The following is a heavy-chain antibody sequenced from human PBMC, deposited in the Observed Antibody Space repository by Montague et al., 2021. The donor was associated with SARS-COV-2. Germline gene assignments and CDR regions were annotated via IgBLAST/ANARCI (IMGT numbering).Heavy chain of an antibody. V-gene: IGHV3-30*18. Sequence: SLRLSCVASGFTFSSYCIHWVRQAPGKGLEWVAVISYDASNKHYVDSVKGRFTISRDNSNNTLYLQMNSLRAEDTAVYYCAKDKGDCSSSSCFRGWTNYYCGMDVWGQGTTVTVSS. CDR2: ISYDASNK. D-gene: IGHD2-2*01. CDR3: AKDKGDCSSSSCFRGWTNYYCGMDV. J-gene: IGHJ6*02. CDR1: GFTFSSYC.